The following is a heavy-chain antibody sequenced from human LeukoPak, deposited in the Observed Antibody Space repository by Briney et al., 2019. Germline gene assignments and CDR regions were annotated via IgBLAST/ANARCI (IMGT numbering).Heavy chain of an antibody. CDR1: GFTFSSYA. J-gene: IGHJ4*02. CDR2: ISGSGGST. CDR3: AKGNDFWSGYSY. D-gene: IGHD3-3*01. Sequence: GESLRLSCAASGFTFSSYAMSWVRQAPGKGLEWVSAISGSGGSTYYADSVKGRFTISRDNSKNTLYLQMNSLRAEDTAVYYCAKGNDFWSGYSYWGQGTLVTVSS. V-gene: IGHV3-23*01.